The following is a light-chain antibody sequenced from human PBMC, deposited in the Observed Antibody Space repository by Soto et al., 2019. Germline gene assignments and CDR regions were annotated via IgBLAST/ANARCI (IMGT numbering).Light chain of an antibody. CDR2: GAS. CDR1: QSVSSN. J-gene: IGKJ2*01. V-gene: IGKV3-15*01. CDR3: XXXXXWPPLYT. Sequence: EIVMTQSPATLSVSPGERATLSCRASQSVSSNLAWYQQKPGQAPRLLIYGASTRATGVPARFSGSGSGTEXTLTIXSLXXXDFXVYXXXXXXXWPPLYTFGQGTNLEMK.